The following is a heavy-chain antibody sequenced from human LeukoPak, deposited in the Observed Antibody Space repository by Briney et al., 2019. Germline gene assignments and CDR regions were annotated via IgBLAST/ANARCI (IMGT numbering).Heavy chain of an antibody. Sequence: GGSLRLSCAASGFTFSGYTMNWVRQAPGKGLEWVSSMTSGSTYIYYADSVKGRFTISRDDAKNSLYLQMNSLRVEDTALYYCARDSTAVGPLIGYWGQGTLVTVSS. V-gene: IGHV3-21*01. D-gene: IGHD6-13*01. CDR2: MTSGSTYI. CDR1: GFTFSGYT. J-gene: IGHJ4*02. CDR3: ARDSTAVGPLIGY.